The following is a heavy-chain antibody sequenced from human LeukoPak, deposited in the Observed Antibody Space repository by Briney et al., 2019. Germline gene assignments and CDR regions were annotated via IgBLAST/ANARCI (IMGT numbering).Heavy chain of an antibody. J-gene: IGHJ4*02. V-gene: IGHV5-51*01. CDR1: GYSFTSYW. CDR3: ARLVDGLGYCSSTSCYTLVY. Sequence: GESLKISCKGSGYSFTSYWIGWVRQMPGKGLEWMGIIYPGDSDTRYSPSFQGQVTISADKSISTAYLQRSSLKASDTAMYYCARLVDGLGYCSSTSCYTLVYWGQGTLVTVSS. D-gene: IGHD2-2*02. CDR2: IYPGDSDT.